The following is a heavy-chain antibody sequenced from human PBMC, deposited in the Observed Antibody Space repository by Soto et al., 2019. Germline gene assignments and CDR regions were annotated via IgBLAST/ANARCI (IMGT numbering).Heavy chain of an antibody. D-gene: IGHD2-15*01. CDR3: ARSAYSSGGRALDY. CDR2: ISDGLSRSSI. CDR1: GFTFNSYS. V-gene: IGHV3-48*02. J-gene: IGHJ4*02. Sequence: GGSLRLSCAASGFTFNSYSMNWVRQAPGKGLEWVSYISDGLSRSSIYYADSVKGRFTISRDNAKNSLYLQMNSLRDEDTAVYYCARSAYSSGGRALDYWGQGTLVTVSS.